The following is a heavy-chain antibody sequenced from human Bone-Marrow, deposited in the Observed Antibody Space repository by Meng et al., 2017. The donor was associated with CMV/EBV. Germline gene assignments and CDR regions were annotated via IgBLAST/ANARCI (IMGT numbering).Heavy chain of an antibody. J-gene: IGHJ5*02. D-gene: IGHD3-3*01. CDR2: ISSSGSTI. Sequence: GESLKISCAASGFTFSSYEMNWVRQAPGKGLEWVSYISSSGSTIYYADSVKGRFTISRDNAKNSLYLQMNSLRAEDTAVYYCVRGNYDFWSGYYYQSTNCWFAPWGQGTLVTVSS. CDR3: VRGNYDFWSGYYYQSTNCWFAP. V-gene: IGHV3-48*03. CDR1: GFTFSSYE.